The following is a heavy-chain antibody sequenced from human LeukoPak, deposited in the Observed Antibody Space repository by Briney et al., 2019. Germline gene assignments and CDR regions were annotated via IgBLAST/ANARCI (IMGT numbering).Heavy chain of an antibody. CDR1: GGSISSGGYY. J-gene: IGHJ3*02. Sequence: PSETLSLTCTVSGGSISSGGYYWSWIRQHQGKGLEWIGYIYYSGSTDYNPSLKSRFPMSVDTSKNQFSLKLSSVTAADTAVYYCASADYDMAFDIWGQGTMVTVSS. V-gene: IGHV4-31*03. D-gene: IGHD3-9*01. CDR2: IYYSGST. CDR3: ASADYDMAFDI.